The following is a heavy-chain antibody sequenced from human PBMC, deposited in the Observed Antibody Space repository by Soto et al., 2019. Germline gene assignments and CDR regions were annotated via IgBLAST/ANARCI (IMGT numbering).Heavy chain of an antibody. V-gene: IGHV3-30*18. Sequence: QVQLVESRGGVVQPGRSLRLSCAASGFTFSSYGMHWVRQAPGKGLEWVAVISYDGSNKYYADSVKGRFTISRDNSKNTLSLKMRSLGAEETAVYYCAKDLGYCISTSCYGRVGGMDVWGQGTTVTVSS. CDR3: AKDLGYCISTSCYGRVGGMDV. D-gene: IGHD2-2*01. CDR1: GFTFSSYG. J-gene: IGHJ6*02. CDR2: ISYDGSNK.